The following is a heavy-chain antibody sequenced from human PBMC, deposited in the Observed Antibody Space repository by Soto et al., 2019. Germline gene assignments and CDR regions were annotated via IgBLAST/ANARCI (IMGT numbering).Heavy chain of an antibody. CDR1: GFTVSSNY. CDR2: IYSGGST. D-gene: IGHD3-3*01. J-gene: IGHJ4*02. Sequence: PGGSLRLSCAASGFTVSSNYMSWVSQAPGKGLEWVSVIYSGGSTYYADSVKGRFTISRDNSKNTLYLQMNSLRAEDTAVYYCARGHRYYDFWSGAYFDYWGQGTLVTVSS. V-gene: IGHV3-66*01. CDR3: ARGHRYYDFWSGAYFDY.